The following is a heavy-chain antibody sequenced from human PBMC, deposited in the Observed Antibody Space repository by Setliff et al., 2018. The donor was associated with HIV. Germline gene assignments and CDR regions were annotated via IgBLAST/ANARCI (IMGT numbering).Heavy chain of an antibody. D-gene: IGHD3-22*01. Sequence: PGGSLRLSCVASGFALTGYEMNWVRQAPGKGLEWLPYINTSGSKRHYAASVEGRFTVSRDNAKDSLFLQMTSLRVEDTAVYRCARSNPYDYDISGYPPLDYWGLGALVTVSS. V-gene: IGHV3-48*03. CDR2: INTSGSKR. J-gene: IGHJ4*02. CDR1: GFALTGYE. CDR3: ARSNPYDYDISGYPPLDY.